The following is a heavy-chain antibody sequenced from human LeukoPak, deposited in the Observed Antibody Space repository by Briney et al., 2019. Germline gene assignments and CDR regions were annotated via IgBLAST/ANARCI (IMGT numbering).Heavy chain of an antibody. CDR3: ARGTAHTIFGVVMDRNAFDI. J-gene: IGHJ3*02. D-gene: IGHD3-3*01. CDR1: GYTFTSYD. V-gene: IGHV1-8*03. CDR2: MNPNSGNT. Sequence: ASVKVSCKASGYTFTSYDINWVRQATGQGLEGVGWMNPNSGNTGYAQKFQGRVTITRNTSISTAYMELSSLRSEDTAVYYCARGTAHTIFGVVMDRNAFDIWGQGTMVTVSS.